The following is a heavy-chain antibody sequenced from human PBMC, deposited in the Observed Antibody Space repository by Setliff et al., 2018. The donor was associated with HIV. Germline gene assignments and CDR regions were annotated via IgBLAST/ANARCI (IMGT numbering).Heavy chain of an antibody. CDR1: GFTFSSSC. V-gene: IGHV3-21*01. D-gene: IGHD3-10*01. Sequence: GGSLRLSCVASGFTFSSSCMDWFRQAPGKGLEWVASISYGRTYRNQSDSVRGRFTISRDDAKKSLYLQMNSLGAEDTAVYYCARDGHYNSGSPYWFDSWGQGTLVTVSS. J-gene: IGHJ5*01. CDR3: ARDGHYNSGSPYWFDS. CDR2: ISYGRTYR.